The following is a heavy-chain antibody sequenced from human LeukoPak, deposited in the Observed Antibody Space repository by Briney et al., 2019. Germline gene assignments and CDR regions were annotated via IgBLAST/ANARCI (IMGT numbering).Heavy chain of an antibody. CDR3: AAVSRRFGYDREEGFDP. CDR2: IVVGSGNT. D-gene: IGHD3-22*01. J-gene: IGHJ5*02. V-gene: IGHV1-58*02. Sequence: SVKVSCKASGFTFTSSAMQWVRQARGQRLEWIGWIVVGSGNTNYAQKFQERVTITRDVSTSTAYMELSSLRSEDTAVYYCAAVSRRFGYDREEGFDPWGQGTLVTVSS. CDR1: GFTFTSSA.